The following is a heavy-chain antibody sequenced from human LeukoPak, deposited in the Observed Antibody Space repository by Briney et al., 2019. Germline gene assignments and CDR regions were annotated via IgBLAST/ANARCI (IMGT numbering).Heavy chain of an antibody. J-gene: IGHJ5*02. CDR2: IYYSGST. Sequence: PSETLSLTCTVSGGSISSSSYYWGWIRQPPGKGLEWIGSIYYSGSTYYNPSLKSRVTRSVDTSKNQFSLKLSSVTAADTAVYYCARHRDIVVVVAATPGPFDPWGQGTLVTVSS. D-gene: IGHD2-15*01. CDR1: GGSISSSSYY. V-gene: IGHV4-39*01. CDR3: ARHRDIVVVVAATPGPFDP.